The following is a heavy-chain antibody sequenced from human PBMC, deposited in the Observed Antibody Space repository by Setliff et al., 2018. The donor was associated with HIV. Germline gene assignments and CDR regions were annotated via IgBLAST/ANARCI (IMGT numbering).Heavy chain of an antibody. CDR2: IRYDGNNK. Sequence: GGSLRLSCAASGFTFSSYGMHWVRQAPGKGLEWVAFIRYDGNNKYYADSVMGRFTISRDNSKNTLYLQMNSLRAEDTAVYYCAKDPDTAMVIPTIYFDYWGQGTLVTVSS. CDR1: GFTFSSYG. V-gene: IGHV3-30*02. J-gene: IGHJ4*02. D-gene: IGHD5-18*01. CDR3: AKDPDTAMVIPTIYFDY.